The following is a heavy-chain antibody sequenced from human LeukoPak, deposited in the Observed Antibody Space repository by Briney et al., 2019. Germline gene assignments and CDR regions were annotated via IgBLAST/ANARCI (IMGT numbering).Heavy chain of an antibody. CDR1: GFTFSSYN. CDR3: AREVLTGSTRKLSARRNDY. J-gene: IGHJ4*02. V-gene: IGHV3-21*01. CDR2: TTSSSSYI. Sequence: GGSLRLSCAASGFTFSSYNMNWVRQAPGKGLEWVSSTTSSSSYIYYADSVKGRFTISRDNAKNSLYLQMNSLRAEDTAVYYCAREVLTGSTRKLSARRNDYWGQGTLVTVSS. D-gene: IGHD3-9*01.